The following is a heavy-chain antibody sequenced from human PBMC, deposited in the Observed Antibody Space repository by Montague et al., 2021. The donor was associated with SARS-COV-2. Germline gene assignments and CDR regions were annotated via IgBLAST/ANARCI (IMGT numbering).Heavy chain of an antibody. D-gene: IGHD4-11*01. J-gene: IGHJ4*02. CDR3: ATDPDGYSHYGAFDY. CDR1: GFTFSSYA. Sequence: SLRLSCAASGFTFSSYAMHWVRQAPGKGLEWVAVISYDGINKYYADSVKGRFTISRDNSKNTLYLQMNSLRGEDTAVYYCATDPDGYSHYGAFDYWGQGTLVTVSS. V-gene: IGHV3-30-3*01. CDR2: ISYDGINK.